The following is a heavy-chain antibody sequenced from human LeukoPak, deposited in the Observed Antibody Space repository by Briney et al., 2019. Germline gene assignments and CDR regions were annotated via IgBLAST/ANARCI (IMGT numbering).Heavy chain of an antibody. CDR1: GGSLSSYY. V-gene: IGHV4-59*01. CDR3: ARGGDYGDFDY. CDR2: IYYSGST. J-gene: IGHJ4*02. Sequence: SETLSLTCTVSGGSLSSYYWSWIRQPPGKGLEWIGYIYYSGSTNYNPSLKSRVTISVDTSKNQFSLTLSSVTAADTAVYYCARGGDYGDFDYWGQGTLVTVSS. D-gene: IGHD2-21*02.